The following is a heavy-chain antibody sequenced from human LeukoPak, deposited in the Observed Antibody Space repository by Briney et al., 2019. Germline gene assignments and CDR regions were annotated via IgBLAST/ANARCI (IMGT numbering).Heavy chain of an antibody. J-gene: IGHJ6*03. CDR3: ARVPYCSGGSCYLVPFGGSYYYYYMDV. V-gene: IGHV4-4*02. D-gene: IGHD2-15*01. CDR1: GGSISSNKW. CDR2: VVHSGST. Sequence: PSGTLSLTCAVSGGSISSNKWWSWLRQAPGKGLEWLGEVVHSGSTNYNPSLKSRVTISVDKSKNQFSLRLNSVTAADTAVYYCARVPYCSGGSCYLVPFGGSYYYYYMDVWGKGTTVTVSS.